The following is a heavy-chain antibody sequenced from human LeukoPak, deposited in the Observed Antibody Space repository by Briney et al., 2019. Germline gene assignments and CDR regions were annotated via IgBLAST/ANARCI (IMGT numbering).Heavy chain of an antibody. CDR2: ISGSGGST. CDR3: AKNSPGYSSSADNY. V-gene: IGHV3-23*01. D-gene: IGHD6-13*01. J-gene: IGHJ4*02. CDR1: GFTFSSYS. Sequence: PGGSLRLPCAASGFTFSSYSMNWVRQAPGKGLEWVSAISGSGGSTYYADSVKGRFTISRDNSKNTLYLQMNSLRAEDTAVYYCAKNSPGYSSSADNYWGQGTLVTVSS.